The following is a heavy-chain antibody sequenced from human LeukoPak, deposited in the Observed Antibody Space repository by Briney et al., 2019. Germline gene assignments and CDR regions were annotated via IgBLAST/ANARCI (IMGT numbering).Heavy chain of an antibody. CDR1: GFTFSTYG. Sequence: GGSLRLSCAASGFTFSTYGMHWVRQAPGKGLEWVSYISSSSSNINYGDSVKGRFTISRDNAKNSVYLQMNSLRDEDTAVYNCARGGPDTAVGGIPFDHWGQGTLVTVSS. CDR2: ISSSSSNI. D-gene: IGHD5-18*01. J-gene: IGHJ4*02. CDR3: ARGGPDTAVGGIPFDH. V-gene: IGHV3-48*02.